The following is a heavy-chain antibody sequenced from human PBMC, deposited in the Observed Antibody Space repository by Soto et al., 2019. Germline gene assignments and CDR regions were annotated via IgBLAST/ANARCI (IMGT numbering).Heavy chain of an antibody. CDR3: AKHASTTVTTNGFYFDY. Sequence: EVQLLESGGGLVQPGGSLRLSCAASGLTFSSYAMSWVRQAPGKGLEWVSAISGSGGSTYYADSVKGRFTISRDNSKNTLYLQMHSLRAEDTAVYYCAKHASTTVTTNGFYFDYWGQGTLVTVSS. J-gene: IGHJ4*02. D-gene: IGHD4-17*01. CDR1: GLTFSSYA. CDR2: ISGSGGST. V-gene: IGHV3-23*01.